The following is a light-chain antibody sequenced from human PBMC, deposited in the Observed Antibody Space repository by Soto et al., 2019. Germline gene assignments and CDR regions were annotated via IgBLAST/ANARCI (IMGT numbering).Light chain of an antibody. CDR3: CSFAGSSTFV. CDR1: SSDVGSYNL. J-gene: IGLJ1*01. V-gene: IGLV2-23*01. Sequence: QSALTQPASVSGSPGQSITISCTGTSSDVGSYNLVSWYQQHPGKAPKLMIYEGSKRPSGVSNRLSASKSGNTASLTISGLQADDEDDYYCCSFAGSSTFVFGTGTKLTVL. CDR2: EGS.